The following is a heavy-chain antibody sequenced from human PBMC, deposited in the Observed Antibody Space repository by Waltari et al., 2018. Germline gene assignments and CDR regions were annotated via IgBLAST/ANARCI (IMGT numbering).Heavy chain of an antibody. CDR1: GVTLCSYW. Sequence: EVQLVESGGGLVQPGGSLRLSCAASGVTLCSYWMPWVRKAPGKGLVWVSRVNNDWSDTTYADSVKGRFTISRDNAKNTLYLEMNSLRAEDTAVYYCARDNGLSFDYWGQGTLVTVSS. CDR3: ARDNGLSFDY. V-gene: IGHV3-74*03. D-gene: IGHD3-16*01. CDR2: VNNDWSDT. J-gene: IGHJ4*02.